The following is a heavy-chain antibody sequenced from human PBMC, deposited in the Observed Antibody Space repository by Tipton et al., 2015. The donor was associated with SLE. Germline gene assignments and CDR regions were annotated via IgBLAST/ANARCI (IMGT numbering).Heavy chain of an antibody. Sequence: SLRLSCAASGFTFSNYAMHWVRQAPGKGLEWVAVISYDGSNKYYADSVKGRFTISRDNSKNTLYLQMNSLRAEDTAVYYCAIGEKMTTVSYYYYGMDVWGQGTTVTVSS. CDR1: GFTFSNYA. CDR3: AIGEKMTTVSYYYYGMDV. J-gene: IGHJ6*02. V-gene: IGHV3-30-3*01. CDR2: ISYDGSNK. D-gene: IGHD4-17*01.